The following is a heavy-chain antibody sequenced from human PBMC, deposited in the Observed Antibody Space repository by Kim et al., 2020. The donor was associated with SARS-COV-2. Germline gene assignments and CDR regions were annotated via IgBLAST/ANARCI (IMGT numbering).Heavy chain of an antibody. J-gene: IGHJ3*01. Sequence: GGSLRLSCAASGFTFSSYAMHWVRQAPGKGLEWVAVISYDGSNKYYADSVKGRFTISRDTSKTTLYLQLTTLRAVATAEYNFRRKEVFVSGGINFNAF. CDR1: GFTFSSYA. V-gene: IGHV3-30-3*01. D-gene: IGHD2-15*01. CDR3: RRKEVFVSGGINFNAF. CDR2: ISYDGSNK.